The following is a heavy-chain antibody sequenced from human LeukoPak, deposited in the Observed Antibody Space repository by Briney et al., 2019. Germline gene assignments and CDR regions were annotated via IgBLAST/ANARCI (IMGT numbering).Heavy chain of an antibody. CDR2: ISGSGGGT. CDR3: AKATGYYDYVWGSYHYYYFDY. J-gene: IGHJ4*02. V-gene: IGHV3-23*01. Sequence: SGGSLRLSCAASGFTFSSYAMSWVRQAPGKGLEWVSAISGSGGGTYYADSVKGRFTISRDNSKNTLYLQMNSLRAEDTAVYYCAKATGYYDYVWGSYHYYYFDYWGQGTLVTVSS. CDR1: GFTFSSYA. D-gene: IGHD3-16*02.